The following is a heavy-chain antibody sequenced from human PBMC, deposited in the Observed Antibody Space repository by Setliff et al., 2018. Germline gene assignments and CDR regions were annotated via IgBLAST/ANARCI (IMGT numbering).Heavy chain of an antibody. V-gene: IGHV1-18*01. CDR1: GYTFTNYG. CDR3: AISTLSICSGGSCPNVFDV. CDR2: INNYNFNT. J-gene: IGHJ3*01. Sequence: GASVKVSCKASGYTFTNYGITWVRQAPGQGLERMGWINNYNFNTNYAQKLQGRVTMTTDTSTSAAYMELRGLRSDDTAIYYCAISTLSICSGGSCPNVFDVWGPGTLVTVSS. D-gene: IGHD2-15*01.